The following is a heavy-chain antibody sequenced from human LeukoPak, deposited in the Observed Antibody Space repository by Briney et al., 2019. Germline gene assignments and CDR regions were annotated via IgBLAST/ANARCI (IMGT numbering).Heavy chain of an antibody. V-gene: IGHV1-8*01. D-gene: IGHD2-2*02. CDR3: ARGRYCSSTSCYNDDY. Sequence: ASVKVSCKASGYTFTSYDINWVRQATGQGLEWMGWMNPNSGNTGYAQKFQGRVTMTRNTSISTAYMELSSLRSEDTAVYYCARGRYCSSTSCYNDDYWGQGTLVTVSS. CDR1: GYTFTSYD. CDR2: MNPNSGNT. J-gene: IGHJ4*02.